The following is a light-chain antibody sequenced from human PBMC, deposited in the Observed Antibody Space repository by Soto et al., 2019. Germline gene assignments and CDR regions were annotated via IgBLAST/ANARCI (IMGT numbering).Light chain of an antibody. V-gene: IGKV3-11*01. Sequence: EIVLTQSPATLSLSPGERATLSFMASQSVSRYLAWYQQKPGQAPRLLIYDASNRATGIPARFSGSGSGTDFTLTISSLEPEDFAVYYCQQRSNWPPINFGQGTRLEIK. CDR1: QSVSRY. CDR2: DAS. CDR3: QQRSNWPPIN. J-gene: IGKJ5*01.